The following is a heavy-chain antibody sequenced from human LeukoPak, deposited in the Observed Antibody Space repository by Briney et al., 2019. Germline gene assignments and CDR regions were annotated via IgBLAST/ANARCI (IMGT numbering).Heavy chain of an antibody. CDR2: IWYDGSNK. CDR1: GFTFSSYG. CDR3: ARQKQSHGNFDY. V-gene: IGHV3-33*01. D-gene: IGHD1-26*01. J-gene: IGHJ4*02. Sequence: GGSLRLSCAASGFTFSSYGMHWVRQAPGKGLEWVALIWYDGSNKYYADSVKGRLTISRDNSKNTLYLQMNSLRAEDTAMYYCARQKQSHGNFDYWGQGTLVTVSS.